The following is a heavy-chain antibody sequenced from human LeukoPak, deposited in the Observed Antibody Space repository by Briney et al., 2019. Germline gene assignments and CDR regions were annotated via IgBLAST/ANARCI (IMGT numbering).Heavy chain of an antibody. CDR3: ARDSGATVTTMIETFDY. CDR2: IYYSGST. V-gene: IGHV4-39*07. Sequence: SSETLSLTCTVSGGSISSSSYYWGWIRQPPGKGLEWIGSIYYSGSTYYNPSLKSRVTISVDTSKNQFSLKLSSVTAADTAVYYCARDSGATVTTMIETFDYWGQGTLVTVSS. J-gene: IGHJ4*02. CDR1: GGSISSSSYY. D-gene: IGHD4-17*01.